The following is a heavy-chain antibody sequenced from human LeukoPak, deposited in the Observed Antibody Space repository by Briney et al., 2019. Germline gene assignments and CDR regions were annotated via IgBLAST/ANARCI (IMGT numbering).Heavy chain of an antibody. J-gene: IGHJ4*02. CDR2: IYYSGST. D-gene: IGHD1-26*01. CDR3: ARGSGLVAY. Sequence: PSETLSLTCTVSGGSISSYYWSWLRQPPGKGLEWIGYIYYSGSTNYNPSLKSRVTISVDTSKNQFSLKLSSVTAADTAVYYCARGSGLVAYWGQGTLVTVSS. CDR1: GGSISSYY. V-gene: IGHV4-59*01.